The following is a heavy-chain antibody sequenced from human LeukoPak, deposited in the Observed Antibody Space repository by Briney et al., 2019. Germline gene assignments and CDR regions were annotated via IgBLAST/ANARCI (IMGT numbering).Heavy chain of an antibody. J-gene: IGHJ5*02. CDR2: TNPSGGST. Sequence: GASVKVSCKASGYTFTSYYMHWVRQAPGQGLEWMGITNPSGGSTSYAQKFQGRVTMTRDTSTSTVYMELSSLRSEDTAVYYCARDDIAVAGRLPFNWFDPWGQGTLVTVSS. D-gene: IGHD6-19*01. CDR3: ARDDIAVAGRLPFNWFDP. CDR1: GYTFTSYY. V-gene: IGHV1-46*01.